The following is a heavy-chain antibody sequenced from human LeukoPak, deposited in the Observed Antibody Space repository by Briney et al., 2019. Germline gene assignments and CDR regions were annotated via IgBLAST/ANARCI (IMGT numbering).Heavy chain of an antibody. J-gene: IGHJ6*03. CDR1: GGTFSSYA. V-gene: IGHV1-69*05. CDR2: IIPILGTA. Sequence: ASVKVSCKASGGTFSSYAISWVRQAPGQGLEWMGGIIPILGTANYAQKFRGRVTITTDESTSTAYMELSSLRSEDTAVYYCARGVSPGNYYYYMDVWGKGTTVTVSS. CDR3: ARGVSPGNYYYYMDV. D-gene: IGHD4-23*01.